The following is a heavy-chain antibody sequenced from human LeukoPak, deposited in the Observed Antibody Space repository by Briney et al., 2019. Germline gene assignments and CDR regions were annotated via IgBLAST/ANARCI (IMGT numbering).Heavy chain of an antibody. Sequence: PGESLKISCAASGFTFSSYAMSWVRQAPGKRLEWVSSISGSGSSSYYADSVKGRFTISRDSSKNTLYLQMNSLRAEDTAVYYCAKEKYYYDSSGSKFIDYWGQGTLVTVSS. CDR3: AKEKYYYDSSGSKFIDY. V-gene: IGHV3-23*01. CDR1: GFTFSSYA. CDR2: ISGSGSSS. J-gene: IGHJ4*02. D-gene: IGHD3-22*01.